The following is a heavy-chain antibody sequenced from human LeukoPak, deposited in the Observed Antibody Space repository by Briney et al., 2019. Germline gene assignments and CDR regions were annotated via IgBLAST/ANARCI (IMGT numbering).Heavy chain of an antibody. D-gene: IGHD3-22*01. CDR2: IYYTGGT. CDR1: GDSISTHH. J-gene: IGHJ3*02. V-gene: IGHV4-59*11. Sequence: SETLSLTCTISGDSISTHHWNWIRQPPGKGLEWIGYIYYTGGTNYNPSLKSRVTISVDTSKNQFSLKLSSVTAADTAVYYCARANDYDSSGYYYAHAFDIWGQGTMVTVSS. CDR3: ARANDYDSSGYYYAHAFDI.